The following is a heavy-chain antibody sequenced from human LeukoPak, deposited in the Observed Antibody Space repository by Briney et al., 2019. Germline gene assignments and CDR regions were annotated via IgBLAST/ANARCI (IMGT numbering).Heavy chain of an antibody. V-gene: IGHV1-46*01. J-gene: IGHJ5*02. CDR1: GYTFTSYY. D-gene: IGHD6-13*01. Sequence: ASVKVSCKASGYTFTSYYMHWVRQAPGQGLEWMGIINPSGGSTSYAQKFQGRVTMTTDTSTNTAYMELRSLRSDDTAVYYCARDSSSWYPRQFDLWGQGTLVTVSS. CDR2: INPSGGST. CDR3: ARDSSSWYPRQFDL.